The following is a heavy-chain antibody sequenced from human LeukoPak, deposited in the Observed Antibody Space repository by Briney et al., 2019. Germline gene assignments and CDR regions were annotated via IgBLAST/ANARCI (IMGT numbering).Heavy chain of an antibody. CDR2: INHSGST. V-gene: IGHV4-34*01. J-gene: IGHJ4*02. CDR1: GGSFSGYY. CDR3: ARRGVRGVRPYYFDY. D-gene: IGHD3-10*01. Sequence: SETLSLTCAVYGGSFSGYYWSWIRQPPGKGLEWIGEINHSGSTNYNPSLRSRVTISVDTSKNQFSLKLSSVTAADTAVYYCARRGVRGVRPYYFDYWGQGTLVTVSS.